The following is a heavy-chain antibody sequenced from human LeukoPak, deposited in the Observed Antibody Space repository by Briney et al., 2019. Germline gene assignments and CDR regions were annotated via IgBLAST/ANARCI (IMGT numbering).Heavy chain of an antibody. CDR2: IINKVNRYTT. Sequence: PGRSLRLSWAGSGFTFSDHYMDCVRQAPGKGLGWVGRIINKVNRYTTEYAASVKGRFTFSRDDSKNSLYLQMNSLKTEDTAMYYCTRTSGSYSGGAFDIWGQGTMVTVSS. D-gene: IGHD1-26*01. V-gene: IGHV3-72*01. CDR1: GFTFSDHY. J-gene: IGHJ3*02. CDR3: TRTSGSYSGGAFDI.